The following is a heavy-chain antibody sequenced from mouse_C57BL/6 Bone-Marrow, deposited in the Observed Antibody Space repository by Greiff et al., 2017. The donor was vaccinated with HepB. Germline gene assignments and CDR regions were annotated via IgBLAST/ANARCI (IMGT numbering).Heavy chain of an antibody. D-gene: IGHD2-2*01. Sequence: EVQRVESGGGLVQPGGSLSLSCAASGFTFTDYYMSWVRQPPGKALEWLGFIRNKANGYTTEYSASVKGRFTISRDNSQSILYLQMNALRAEDSATYYRARQDYYGYDGLAYWGQGTLVTVSA. V-gene: IGHV7-3*01. J-gene: IGHJ3*01. CDR2: IRNKANGYTT. CDR1: GFTFTDYY. CDR3: ARQDYYGYDGLAY.